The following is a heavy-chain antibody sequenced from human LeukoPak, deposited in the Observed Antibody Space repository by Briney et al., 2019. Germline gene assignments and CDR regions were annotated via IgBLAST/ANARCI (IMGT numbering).Heavy chain of an antibody. D-gene: IGHD3-9*01. J-gene: IGHJ4*02. Sequence: ASVTVSCRVSGYTLTELSMHWVRQAPGKGLEWMGGFYPEDGETIYAQKFQGRVTMTEDTSKDTAYMELSSLRSEDTAVYYCATAPSTNYDILTGYYNVLDYWGQGTLVTVSS. CDR3: ATAPSTNYDILTGYYNVLDY. CDR2: FYPEDGET. CDR1: GYTLTELS. V-gene: IGHV1-24*01.